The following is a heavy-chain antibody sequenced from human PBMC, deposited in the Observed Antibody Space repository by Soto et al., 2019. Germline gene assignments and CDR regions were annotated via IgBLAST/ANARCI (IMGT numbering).Heavy chain of an antibody. J-gene: IGHJ4*02. CDR2: IYYSGST. CDR1: GGSISSSSYY. V-gene: IGHV4-39*01. D-gene: IGHD1-26*01. Sequence: QLQLQESGPGLVKPSETLSLTCTVSGGSISSSSYYWGWIRQPPGKGLEWIGSIYYSGSTYYNPSLKSRVTISVDTSKNQFSLKLSSVTAADTAVYYCARLEWELYGVDYWGQGTLVTVSS. CDR3: ARLEWELYGVDY.